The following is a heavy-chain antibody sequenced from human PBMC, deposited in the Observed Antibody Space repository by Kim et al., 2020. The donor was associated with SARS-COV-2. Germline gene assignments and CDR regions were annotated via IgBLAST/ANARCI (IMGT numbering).Heavy chain of an antibody. J-gene: IGHJ4*02. D-gene: IGHD2-2*01. CDR2: INHSGST. CDR1: GGSFSGYY. V-gene: IGHV4-34*01. Sequence: SETLSLTCAVYGGSFSGYYWSWIRQPPGKGLEWIGEINHSGSTNYNPSLKSRVTISVDTSKNQFSLNLSSVTAADTAVYYCARGSSTSSNLYYFDCWGQGTRVTVSS. CDR3: ARGSSTSSNLYYFDC.